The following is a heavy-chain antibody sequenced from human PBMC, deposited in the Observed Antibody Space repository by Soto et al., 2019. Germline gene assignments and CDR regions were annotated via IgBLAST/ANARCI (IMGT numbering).Heavy chain of an antibody. CDR1: GLTSRDYY. D-gene: IGHD2-21*01. Sequence: PGGSLRLSCAVSGLTSRDYYMNWVRQTPGKGLEWVSVIYSGGSTDYAASGKGRFTTSRDDSKNMLFLQMDRLRVEETAVYFCARLNMSSCFRCYYGMDVGGQGTSVTVSS. CDR2: IYSGGST. CDR3: ARLNMSSCFRCYYGMDV. V-gene: IGHV3-53*01. J-gene: IGHJ6*02.